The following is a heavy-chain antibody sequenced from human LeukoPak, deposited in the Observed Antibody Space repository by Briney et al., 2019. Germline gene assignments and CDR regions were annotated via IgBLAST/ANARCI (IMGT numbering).Heavy chain of an antibody. Sequence: GGSLRLSCAASGFTFSAYSMNWVRQTPENGLEWLSFISSGSGTIYYADSVKGRSTISRDNAKNSLFLQMNSLRVEDTAVYYCARATTDSGYWGPGTLVTVSS. CDR1: GFTFSAYS. V-gene: IGHV3-48*04. CDR3: ARATTDSGY. J-gene: IGHJ4*02. CDR2: ISSGSGTI. D-gene: IGHD1-1*01.